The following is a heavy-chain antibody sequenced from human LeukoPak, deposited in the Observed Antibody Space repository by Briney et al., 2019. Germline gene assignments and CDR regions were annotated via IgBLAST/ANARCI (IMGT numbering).Heavy chain of an antibody. CDR3: ARRRVTVVRGVDITSYYFDY. CDR2: INWNGGST. D-gene: IGHD3-10*01. CDR1: GFIFSNYE. Sequence: PGGSLRLSCAASGFIFSNYEMNWVRQAPGKGLEWVSGINWNGGSTGFADSVKGRFTISRDNAKNSLYLQMNSLRVEDTALYYCARRRVTVVRGVDITSYYFDYWGQGTLVTVSS. J-gene: IGHJ4*02. V-gene: IGHV3-20*04.